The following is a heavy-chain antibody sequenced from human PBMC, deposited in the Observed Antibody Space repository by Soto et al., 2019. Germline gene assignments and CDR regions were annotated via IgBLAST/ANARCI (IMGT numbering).Heavy chain of an antibody. CDR2: IYYSGST. Sequence: PSETLSLTCTVSGGSISSGGYYWSWIRQHPGKGLEWIGYIYYSGSTYYNPSLKSRVTISVDTSKNQFSLKLSSVTAADTAVYYCAREGYCSGGSCYSSNPYNWFDPWGQGTLVTVSS. CDR1: GGSISSGGYY. J-gene: IGHJ5*02. D-gene: IGHD2-15*01. CDR3: AREGYCSGGSCYSSNPYNWFDP. V-gene: IGHV4-31*03.